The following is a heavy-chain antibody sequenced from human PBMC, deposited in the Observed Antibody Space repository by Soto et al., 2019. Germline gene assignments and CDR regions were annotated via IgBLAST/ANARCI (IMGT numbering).Heavy chain of an antibody. V-gene: IGHV1-46*01. CDR1: GYTFTSYD. Sequence: ASVKVSCKASGYTFTSYDINWVRQAPGQGLEWMGIINPSGGSASYAQKFQVRVTMTRDTSTSTVYMELSSLRSEDTAVYYCAREMHAFQHWGQGTLVTVSS. CDR2: INPSGGSA. CDR3: AREMHAFQH. J-gene: IGHJ1*01.